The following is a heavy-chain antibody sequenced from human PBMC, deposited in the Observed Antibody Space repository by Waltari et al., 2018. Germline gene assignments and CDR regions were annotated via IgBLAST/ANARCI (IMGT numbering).Heavy chain of an antibody. Sequence: EVQLVESGGDLVQPGGSLRLSCAASGFTFSTYWMTWVRLAPGKGLEWLANIKEDGSEKNYVDSVNGRFTISRDNAKNSLYLQMNSLRAEDTAVYYCARDPHYSNFDYWGQGTLVTVSS. CDR1: GFTFSTYW. D-gene: IGHD4-4*01. CDR3: ARDPHYSNFDY. V-gene: IGHV3-7*01. CDR2: IKEDGSEK. J-gene: IGHJ4*02.